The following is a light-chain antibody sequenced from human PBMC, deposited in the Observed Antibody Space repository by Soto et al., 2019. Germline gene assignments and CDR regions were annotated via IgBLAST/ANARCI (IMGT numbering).Light chain of an antibody. V-gene: IGLV2-14*01. CDR1: SSDVGGYNL. J-gene: IGLJ3*02. CDR2: EVS. Sequence: QSALTQPASVSGSPGQSITISCTGTSSDVGGYNLVSWYQQHPGKAPRLIIYEVSSRPSGVSYRFSGSKSGNTASLTISGLQAEDEADYYCSSYTLRNTLVLFGGGTKLTVL. CDR3: SSYTLRNTLVL.